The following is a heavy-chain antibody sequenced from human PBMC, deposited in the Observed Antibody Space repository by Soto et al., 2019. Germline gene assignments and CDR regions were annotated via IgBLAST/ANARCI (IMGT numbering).Heavy chain of an antibody. J-gene: IGHJ4*02. CDR2: ISAHNGDT. CDR1: GYAFTTYG. Sequence: QVHLVQSGAEVKKPGASVKVSCKGSGYAFTTYGITWVRQAPGQGLEWMGWISAHNGDTNYAQKLQGRVTVTRDTSTSTAYMELRSLRSVDTAVYYCARGRYGDYWGQGALVTVSS. CDR3: ARGRYGDY. V-gene: IGHV1-18*01. D-gene: IGHD1-1*01.